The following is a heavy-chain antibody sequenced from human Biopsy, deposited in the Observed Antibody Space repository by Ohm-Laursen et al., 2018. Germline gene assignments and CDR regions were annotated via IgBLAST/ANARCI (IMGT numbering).Heavy chain of an antibody. J-gene: IGHJ2*01. V-gene: IGHV4-59*01. Sequence: PSETLSLTCSVSSGSIISYYWTWIRQPPGKGLQWIGYVYYTGGTDYNPSLQSRVTISVDTSTNHFSLWLRSVTTTETAIYYCARDRGYYSDRTVPGYFDLWGRGTLVTVSS. CDR2: VYYTGGT. CDR3: ARDRGYYSDRTVPGYFDL. CDR1: SGSIISYY. D-gene: IGHD3-22*01.